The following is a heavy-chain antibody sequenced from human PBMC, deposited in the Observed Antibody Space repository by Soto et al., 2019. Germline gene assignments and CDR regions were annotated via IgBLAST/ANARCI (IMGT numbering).Heavy chain of an antibody. Sequence: SDTLSLTCTVSGGSISSSSYYWGWIRQPPGKGLEWIGSIYYSGSTYYNPSLKSRVTISVDTSKNQFSLKLSSVTAADTAVYYCARQDVVVVAATLLGWFDPWGQGTLVTVSS. CDR1: GGSISSSSYY. D-gene: IGHD2-15*01. J-gene: IGHJ5*02. CDR2: IYYSGST. V-gene: IGHV4-39*01. CDR3: ARQDVVVVAATLLGWFDP.